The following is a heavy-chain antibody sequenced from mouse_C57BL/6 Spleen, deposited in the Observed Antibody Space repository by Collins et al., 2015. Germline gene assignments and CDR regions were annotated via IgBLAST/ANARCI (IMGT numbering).Heavy chain of an antibody. Sequence: EVQLVESGGGLVKPGGSLKLSCAASGFTFSDYYMYWVRQTPEKRLEWVATISDGGSYTYYPDSVKGRFTISRDNAKNNLYLQMSSLKSEDTAMYYCARDGNYWYFDVWGAGTTVTFSS. CDR2: ISDGGSYT. J-gene: IGHJ1*01. CDR1: GFTFSDYY. CDR3: ARDGNYWYFDV. V-gene: IGHV5-4*02. D-gene: IGHD2-1*01.